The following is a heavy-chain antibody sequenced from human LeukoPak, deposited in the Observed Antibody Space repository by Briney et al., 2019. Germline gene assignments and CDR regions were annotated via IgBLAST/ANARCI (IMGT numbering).Heavy chain of an antibody. CDR3: ARRMVVVVAATDDAFDI. CDR2: ISYDGSNK. V-gene: IGHV3-30-3*01. Sequence: GGSLRLSCAASGFTFSSYAMHWVRQAPGKGLEWVAVISYDGSNKYYADSVKGRFTISRDNSKNTLYLQMNSLRAEDTAVYYCARRMVVVVAATDDAFDIWGQGTMVTVSS. J-gene: IGHJ3*02. CDR1: GFTFSSYA. D-gene: IGHD2-15*01.